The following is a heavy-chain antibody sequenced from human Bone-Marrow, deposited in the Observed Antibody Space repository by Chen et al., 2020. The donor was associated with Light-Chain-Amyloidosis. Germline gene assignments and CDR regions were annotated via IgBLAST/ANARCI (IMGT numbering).Heavy chain of an antibody. CDR2: IYNDDGGVT. J-gene: IGHJ4*02. CDR3: ARGSRAAGGLGSGYFDS. V-gene: IGHV3-53*02. CDR1: GFTVSSIY. Sequence: DVQLVETGGGLIQPGGSLRLSCAASGFTVSSIYMNWVRQAPGKGPEWVAVIYNDDGGVTHYPDSVRGRVAISSDNSKNTVYLQMNSLRVEDTAIYYCARGSRAAGGLGSGYFDSWGQGILVTVSS. D-gene: IGHD6-13*01.